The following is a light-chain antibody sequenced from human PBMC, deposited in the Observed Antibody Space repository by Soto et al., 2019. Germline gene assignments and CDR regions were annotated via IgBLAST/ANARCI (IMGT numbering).Light chain of an antibody. Sequence: QSALTQPASVSGSPGQSITVSCTGISSDVGDSTYVSWYQQHPGKAPRLIISDVNDRPSGVSPRFSGSKSGNTASLTISGLQAEDEADYYCSSYTSSSTLVLGTGTKGTVL. V-gene: IGLV2-14*03. CDR1: SSDVGDSTY. CDR3: SSYTSSSTLV. J-gene: IGLJ1*01. CDR2: DVN.